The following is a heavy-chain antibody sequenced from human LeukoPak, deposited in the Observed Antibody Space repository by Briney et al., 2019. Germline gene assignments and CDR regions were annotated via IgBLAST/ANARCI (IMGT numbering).Heavy chain of an antibody. V-gene: IGHV1-18*01. CDR3: ARDLIAVRPGWFDP. CDR2: ISAYNGNT. D-gene: IGHD6-6*01. J-gene: IGHJ5*02. CDR1: GYTFTPYG. Sequence: GASVKVSCKASGYTFTPYGISWVRLAPGQGLEWMGWISAYNGNTNYAQQFQGRVTMTTDTSMSTAYMELRSLRSDDTAVYYCARDLIAVRPGWFDPWGQGPLVTVSS.